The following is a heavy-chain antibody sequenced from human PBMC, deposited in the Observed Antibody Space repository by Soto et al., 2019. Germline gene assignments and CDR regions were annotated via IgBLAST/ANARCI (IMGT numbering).Heavy chain of an antibody. D-gene: IGHD3-10*01. CDR3: ARASYYYGSGSDFDY. CDR1: GLSFSGYY. V-gene: IGHV4-34*01. J-gene: IGHJ4*02. CDR2: INHSGST. Sequence: ASETLSLTCAVYGLSFSGYYWSWIRQPPGKGLEWIGEINHSGSTNYNPSLKSRVTISVDTSKNQFSLKLSSVTAADTAVYYCARASYYYGSGSDFDYWGQGTLVTVSS.